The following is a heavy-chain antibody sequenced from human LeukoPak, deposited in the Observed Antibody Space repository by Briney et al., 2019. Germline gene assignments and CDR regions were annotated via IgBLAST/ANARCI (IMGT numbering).Heavy chain of an antibody. J-gene: IGHJ4*02. V-gene: IGHV1-18*01. Sequence: ASVKVSFKASGYTFTSYGISWVRQAPGQGLEWMGWISAYDGNTNYAQKLQGRVTMTTDTSTSTAYMELRSLRSDDTAVYYCARVGDITMIVVFLDYWGQGTLVTVSS. CDR3: ARVGDITMIVVFLDY. CDR2: ISAYDGNT. CDR1: GYTFTSYG. D-gene: IGHD3-22*01.